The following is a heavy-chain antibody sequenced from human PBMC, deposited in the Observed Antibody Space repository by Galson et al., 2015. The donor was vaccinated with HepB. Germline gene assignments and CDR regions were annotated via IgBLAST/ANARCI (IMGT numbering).Heavy chain of an antibody. CDR1: GFTFSDYY. D-gene: IGHD6-13*01. CDR2: ISGSSDNT. J-gene: IGHJ4*02. CDR3: ARVGSIAAAGTVDY. Sequence: LRLSCAASGFTFSDYYMSWIRQAPGKGLEWVSYISGSSDNTIYADSVKGRFTVSRDNAKNSLYLQMNSLRAEDTAVYYCARVGSIAAAGTVDYWGQGTLVTVSS. V-gene: IGHV3-11*06.